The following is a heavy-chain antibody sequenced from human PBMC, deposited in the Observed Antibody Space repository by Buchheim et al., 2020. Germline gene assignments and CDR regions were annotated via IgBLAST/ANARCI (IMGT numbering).Heavy chain of an antibody. CDR3: ATGLNDYGDSWGSWFDP. V-gene: IGHV4-34*01. CDR2: INHSGST. J-gene: IGHJ5*02. CDR1: GGSFSGYY. D-gene: IGHD4-17*01. Sequence: QVQLQQWGAGLLKPSETLSLTCAVYGGSFSGYYWSWIRQPPGKGLEWIGEINHSGSTNYNPSLKSRVTISVDTSKNQFSLKLSSVTAADTAVYYCATGLNDYGDSWGSWFDPWGQGTL.